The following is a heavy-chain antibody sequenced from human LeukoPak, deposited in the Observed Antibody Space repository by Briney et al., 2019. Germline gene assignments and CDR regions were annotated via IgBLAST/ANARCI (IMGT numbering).Heavy chain of an antibody. CDR1: GGSISGYY. Sequence: SETLSLTCTVSGGSISGYYWSWIRQPPGKGLEWIAFIYYSGTTNYNPSLKSRVTISVDTSKNQFSLKLSSVTAADTAVYYCARRSLGMGYSSGWSYYYYYMDVWGKGTTVTISS. V-gene: IGHV4-59*12. CDR2: IYYSGTT. J-gene: IGHJ6*03. CDR3: ARRSLGMGYSSGWSYYYYYMDV. D-gene: IGHD6-19*01.